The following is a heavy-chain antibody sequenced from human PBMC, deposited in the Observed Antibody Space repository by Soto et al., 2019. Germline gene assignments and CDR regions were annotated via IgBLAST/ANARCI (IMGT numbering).Heavy chain of an antibody. CDR2: IIPIFGTA. CDR1: GGTFSSYA. V-gene: IGHV1-69*13. J-gene: IGHJ6*02. CDR3: ARETYYYDSSGYVPPNYYGMDV. Sequence: SVKVSCKASGGTFSSYATSWVRQAPGQGLEWMGGIIPIFGTANYAQKFQGRVTITADGSTSTAYMELSSLRSEDTAVYYCARETYYYDSSGYVPPNYYGMDVWGQGTTVTVSS. D-gene: IGHD3-22*01.